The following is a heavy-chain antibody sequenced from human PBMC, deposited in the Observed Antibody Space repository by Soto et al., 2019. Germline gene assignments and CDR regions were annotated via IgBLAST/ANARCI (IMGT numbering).Heavy chain of an antibody. J-gene: IGHJ5*02. D-gene: IGHD6-13*01. Sequence: GGSLRLSCAASGFTFSSYGMHWVRQAPGKGLEWVAVISYDGSNKYYADSVKGRFTISRDNSKNTLYLQMNSLRAEDTAVYYCAKDGTAAGIGGWFDPWGQGTLVTVSS. CDR3: AKDGTAAGIGGWFDP. CDR2: ISYDGSNK. V-gene: IGHV3-30*18. CDR1: GFTFSSYG.